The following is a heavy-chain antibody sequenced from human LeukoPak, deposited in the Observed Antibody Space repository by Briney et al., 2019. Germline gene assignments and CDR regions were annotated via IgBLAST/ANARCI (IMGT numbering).Heavy chain of an antibody. V-gene: IGHV3-15*01. J-gene: IGHJ1*01. CDR1: GFTFSNAW. Sequence: GGSLRLSCAASGFTFSNAWMSWVRQAPGKGLDWVGRIKRKTDGGTTDYAAPVKGRFTISRDDSKNTLYLQMNSLKTEDTAVYYCTTELGYCSGGSCYSFGYFQHWGQGTLVTVSS. D-gene: IGHD2-15*01. CDR3: TTELGYCSGGSCYSFGYFQH. CDR2: IKRKTDGGTT.